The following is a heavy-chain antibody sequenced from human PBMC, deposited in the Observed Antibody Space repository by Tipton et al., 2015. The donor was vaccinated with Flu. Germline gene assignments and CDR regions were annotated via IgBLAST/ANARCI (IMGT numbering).Heavy chain of an antibody. V-gene: IGHV4-59*01. CDR3: ARERRTVDVVLIYYFDY. Sequence: TLSLTCTVSGGSFNSYYWSWIRQPPGKGLEWIGYIYYSGSTNYNPSLKSRVTMSVDTSKNQFSLKLSSVTAADTAVYYCARERRTVDVVLIYYFDYWGQGTLVTVSS. J-gene: IGHJ4*02. CDR2: IYYSGST. D-gene: IGHD7-27*01. CDR1: GGSFNSYY.